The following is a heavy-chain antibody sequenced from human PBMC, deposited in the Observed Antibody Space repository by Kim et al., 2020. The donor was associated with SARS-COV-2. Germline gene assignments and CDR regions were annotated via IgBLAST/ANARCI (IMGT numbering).Heavy chain of an antibody. V-gene: IGHV3-7*03. CDR1: GFTFSSYW. J-gene: IGHJ3*02. CDR2: IKQDGSEK. D-gene: IGHD4-17*01. Sequence: GGSLRLSCAASGFTFSSYWMSWVRQAPGKGLEWVANIKQDGSEKYYVDSVKGRFTISRDNAKNSLYLQMNSLRAEDTAVYYCAASTVTLLDAFDIWGQGTMVTVSS. CDR3: AASTVTLLDAFDI.